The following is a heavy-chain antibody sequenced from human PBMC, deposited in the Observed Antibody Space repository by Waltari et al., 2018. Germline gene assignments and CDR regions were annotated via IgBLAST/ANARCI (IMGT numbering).Heavy chain of an antibody. CDR2: IYTSGST. Sequence: QVQLQESVPGLVKPSETLSLTCTVSVGSLSSYYWSWFRQPAGKGLEWIGRIYTSGSTNYNPSLKSRVTMSVDTSKNQFSLKLSSVTAADTAVYYCARDKPPEPNWGSGYFDLWGRGTLVTVSS. D-gene: IGHD7-27*01. J-gene: IGHJ2*01. V-gene: IGHV4-4*07. CDR3: ARDKPPEPNWGSGYFDL. CDR1: VGSLSSYY.